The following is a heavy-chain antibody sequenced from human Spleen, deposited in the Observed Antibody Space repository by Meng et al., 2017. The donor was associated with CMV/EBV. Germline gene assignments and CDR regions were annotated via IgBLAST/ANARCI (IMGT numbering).Heavy chain of an antibody. CDR2: IIPILGIA. CDR1: GGTFSSYT. J-gene: IGHJ5*02. Sequence: SVKVSCKASGGTFSSYTISWVRQAPGQGLEWMGRIIPILGIANYAQKLQGRVTMTTDTSTSTAYMELRSLRSDDTAVYYCARERRDGYNAPWFDPWGQGTLVTVSS. CDR3: ARERRDGYNAPWFDP. D-gene: IGHD5-24*01. V-gene: IGHV1-69*04.